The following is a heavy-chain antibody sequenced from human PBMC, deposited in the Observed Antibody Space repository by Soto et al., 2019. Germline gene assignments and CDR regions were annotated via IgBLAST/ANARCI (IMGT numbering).Heavy chain of an antibody. D-gene: IGHD2-8*01. CDR1: GGTFSSYA. J-gene: IGHJ4*02. V-gene: IGHV1-69*13. CDR2: IIPIFGTA. Sequence: SVKVSCKASGGTFSSYAISWVRQAPGQGLEWMGGIIPIFGTANYAQKFQGRVTITADESTSTAYMELSSLRSEDTAVYYCARAYGPHYYFDYWGQGTLVTVSS. CDR3: ARAYGPHYYFDY.